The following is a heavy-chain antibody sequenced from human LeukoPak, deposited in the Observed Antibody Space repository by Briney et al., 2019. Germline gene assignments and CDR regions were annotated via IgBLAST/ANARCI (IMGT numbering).Heavy chain of an antibody. D-gene: IGHD4-17*01. J-gene: IGHJ4*02. Sequence: KASETLSLTCAVSGGSISSGGYSWSWIRQPPGKGLEWIGYIYHSGSTYYNPSLKSRVTISVDRSKNQFSLKLSSVTAADTAVYYCARGGDSSPFDYWGQGTLVTVSS. CDR2: IYHSGST. CDR3: ARGGDSSPFDY. V-gene: IGHV4-30-2*01. CDR1: GGSISSGGYS.